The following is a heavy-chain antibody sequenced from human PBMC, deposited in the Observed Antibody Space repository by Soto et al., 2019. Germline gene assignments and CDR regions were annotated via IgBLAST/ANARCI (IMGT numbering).Heavy chain of an antibody. CDR2: INQDGSQK. J-gene: IGHJ4*02. V-gene: IGHV3-7*01. CDR1: GFAFRSHW. CDR3: ARDNYYEDY. D-gene: IGHD3-22*01. Sequence: GGSLRLSCGASGFAFRSHWMSWVRQAPGKGLEWVANINQDGSQKYYVDSVKGRFTISRDNAKNSLYLQMNSLRAEDTAVYYCARDNYYEDYWGQGTLVTVSS.